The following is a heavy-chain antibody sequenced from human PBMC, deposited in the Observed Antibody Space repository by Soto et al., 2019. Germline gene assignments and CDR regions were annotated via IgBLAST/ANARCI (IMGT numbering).Heavy chain of an antibody. Sequence: PGGSLRLSCAASGFTFSIYWMHWVRQAPGKGPVWVSRIDNAGSSARYADSVKGRFTISRDNAKNTVYLQMNSLRAEDTAVYYCTRVGGTVSVMDVWGQGTTVTVAS. CDR1: GFTFSIYW. V-gene: IGHV3-74*01. CDR3: TRVGGTVSVMDV. D-gene: IGHD1-26*01. J-gene: IGHJ6*02. CDR2: IDNAGSSA.